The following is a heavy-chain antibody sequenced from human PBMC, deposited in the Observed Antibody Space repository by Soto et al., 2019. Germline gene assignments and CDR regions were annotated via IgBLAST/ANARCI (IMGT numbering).Heavy chain of an antibody. CDR1: GGTFSSYA. J-gene: IGHJ2*01. D-gene: IGHD3-10*01. Sequence: VKVSCKASGGTFSSYAISWVRQAPGQGLEWMGGIIPIFGTANYAQKFQGRVTITADESTSTAYMELSSLRSEDTAVYYCARDRRRYYYGSGRPXGTAFDLWGRGTLVTVSS. V-gene: IGHV1-69*13. CDR2: IIPIFGTA. CDR3: ARDRRRYYYGSGRPXGTAFDL.